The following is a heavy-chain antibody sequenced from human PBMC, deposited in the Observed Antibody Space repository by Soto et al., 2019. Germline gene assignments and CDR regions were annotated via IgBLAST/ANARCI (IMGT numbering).Heavy chain of an antibody. V-gene: IGHV1-8*01. CDR3: ARGGGYSYGDNWFDP. CDR1: GYTFTSYD. J-gene: IGHJ5*02. D-gene: IGHD5-18*01. CDR2: MNPNSGNT. Sequence: ASVKVSCKASGYTFTSYDINWVRQATGQGLEWMGWMNPNSGNTGYAQKFQGRVAMTRNTSISTAYMELSSLRSEDTAVYYCARGGGYSYGDNWFDPWGQGTLVTVSS.